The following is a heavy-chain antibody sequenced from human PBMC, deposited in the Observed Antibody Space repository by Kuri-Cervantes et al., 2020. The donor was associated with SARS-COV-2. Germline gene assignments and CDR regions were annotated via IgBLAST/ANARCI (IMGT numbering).Heavy chain of an antibody. J-gene: IGHJ3*02. CDR3: ASPYCSSTSCYSVIDAFDI. D-gene: IGHD2-2*01. CDR1: GFTFSSYA. V-gene: IGHV3-30-3*01. CDR2: ISHDGSNK. Sequence: GESLKISCAASGFTFSSYAMHWVRQAPGKGLEWVAVISHDGSNKYYADSVKGRFTISSDNSKNTLYLQMNSLSDEDTAVYYCASPYCSSTSCYSVIDAFDIWGQGTMVTVSS.